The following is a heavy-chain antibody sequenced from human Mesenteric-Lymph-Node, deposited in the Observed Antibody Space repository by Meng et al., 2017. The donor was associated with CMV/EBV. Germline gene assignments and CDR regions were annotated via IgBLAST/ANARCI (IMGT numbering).Heavy chain of an antibody. CDR2: ISSGGSGI. CDR3: ARGYCSEGSCQLFDP. Sequence: GESLKISCAASGFTFSDYYMSWIRQAPGKGLEWVSYISSGGSGIDYADSVKGRFTISRDNAKNSLYLQMNSLGAEDTAVYYCARGYCSEGSCQLFDPWGQGTVVTVSS. CDR1: GFTFSDYY. J-gene: IGHJ5*02. V-gene: IGHV3-11*01. D-gene: IGHD2-15*01.